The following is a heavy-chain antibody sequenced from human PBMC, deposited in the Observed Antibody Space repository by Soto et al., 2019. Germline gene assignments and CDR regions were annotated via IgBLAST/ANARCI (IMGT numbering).Heavy chain of an antibody. CDR1: GFTFSSYA. D-gene: IGHD3-10*01. CDR2: ISGSGGST. J-gene: IGHJ5*02. Sequence: GGSLRLSCAASGFTFSSYAMSWVRQAPGKGLEWVSAISGSGGSTYYADSVKGRFTISRDNSKNTLYLQMNSLRAEDTAVYYCAKEQGLLWFGELLNWFDPWGQGTLVTVSS. CDR3: AKEQGLLWFGELLNWFDP. V-gene: IGHV3-23*01.